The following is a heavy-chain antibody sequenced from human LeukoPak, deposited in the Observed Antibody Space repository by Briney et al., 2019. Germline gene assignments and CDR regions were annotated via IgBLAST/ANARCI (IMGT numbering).Heavy chain of an antibody. CDR1: GYTFTSYG. CDR3: ARVSSPSKGRNSYGCDY. Sequence: ASVKVSCKASGYTFTSYGISWVRQAPGQGLEWMGWISAYNGNTNYAQKLQGRVTMTTGTSTSTAYMELRSLRSDDTAVYYCARVSSPSKGRNSYGCDYWGQGTLVTVSS. J-gene: IGHJ4*02. V-gene: IGHV1-18*01. D-gene: IGHD5-18*01. CDR2: ISAYNGNT.